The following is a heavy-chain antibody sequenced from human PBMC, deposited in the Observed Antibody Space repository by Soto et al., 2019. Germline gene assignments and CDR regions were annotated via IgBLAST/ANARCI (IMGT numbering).Heavy chain of an antibody. J-gene: IGHJ3*02. CDR2: IFYLSTT. D-gene: IGHD2-15*01. V-gene: IGHV4-39*01. Sequence: SETLSLTCTFSGASVKTGGYYWTWIRQFPGKGLEWMGCIFYLSTTYYNPSLASRVTMSLDTSKNQFSLRLSSVTAADTAVYYCARRVEIVVVVAATLTGDAFDIWGQGTMVTVSS. CDR3: ARRVEIVVVVAATLTGDAFDI. CDR1: GASVKTGGYY.